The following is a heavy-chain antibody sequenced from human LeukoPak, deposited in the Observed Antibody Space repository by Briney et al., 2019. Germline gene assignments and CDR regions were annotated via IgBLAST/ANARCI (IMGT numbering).Heavy chain of an antibody. Sequence: GASVKVSCKASGYTFTGYYLHWVRQAPGQGLEWMGRINPNIGITDCAQKFQGRVSMTRDTSISTAYLELRWLRSDDTAMYYCATTPDYYGTTGGYWGQGTLVTVSS. CDR3: ATTPDYYGTTGGY. J-gene: IGHJ4*02. CDR2: INPNIGIT. CDR1: GYTFTGYY. V-gene: IGHV1-2*06. D-gene: IGHD3-10*01.